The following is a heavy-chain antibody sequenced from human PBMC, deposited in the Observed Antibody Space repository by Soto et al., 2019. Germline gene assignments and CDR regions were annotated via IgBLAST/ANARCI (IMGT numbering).Heavy chain of an antibody. V-gene: IGHV2-5*02. J-gene: IGHJ6*02. CDR2: IYWDDDK. D-gene: IGHD3-10*01. CDR1: GFSVSTGEVG. Sequence: QITLKESGPTLVKPTQTLTLTCTFSGFSVSTGEVGVGWIRQPPGKALEWLALIYWDDDKTYNPSLKRRLSITKDTSKNQVVLTMTNMDPVDTATYYCAHVLLGRYCYGMDVWGQGTTVTVSS. CDR3: AHVLLGRYCYGMDV.